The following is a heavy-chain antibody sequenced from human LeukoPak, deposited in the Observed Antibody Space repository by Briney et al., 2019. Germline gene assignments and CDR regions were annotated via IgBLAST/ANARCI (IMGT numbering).Heavy chain of an antibody. V-gene: IGHV1-2*06. CDR2: INPNSGGT. D-gene: IGHD3-22*01. J-gene: IGHJ4*02. CDR1: GYTFTGYY. CDR3: ARVGVYDSSGYYGGDDY. Sequence: ASVKVSCKASGYTFTGYYMHCVRQAPGQGLEWMGRINPNSGGTNYAQKFQGRVTMTRDTSISTAYMELSRLRSDDTAVYYCARVGVYDSSGYYGGDDYWGQGTLVTVSS.